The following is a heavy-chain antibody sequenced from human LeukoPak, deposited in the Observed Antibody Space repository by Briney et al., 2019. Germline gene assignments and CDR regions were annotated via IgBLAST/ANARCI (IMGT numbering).Heavy chain of an antibody. Sequence: SQTLSPTCTVSGGSISSGDYYWSWIRQPPGKGLEWIGYIYYSGSTYYNPSLKSRVTISVDTSKNQFSLKLSSVTAADTAVYYCARSYYYGSGSYNYYYYYGMDVWGQGTTVTVSS. D-gene: IGHD3-10*01. V-gene: IGHV4-30-4*01. CDR2: IYYSGST. CDR3: ARSYYYGSGSYNYYYYYGMDV. CDR1: GGSISSGDYY. J-gene: IGHJ6*02.